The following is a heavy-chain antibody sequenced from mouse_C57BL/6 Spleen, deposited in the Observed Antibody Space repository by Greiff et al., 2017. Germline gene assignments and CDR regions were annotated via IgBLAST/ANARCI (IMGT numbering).Heavy chain of an antibody. CDR1: GFSLTSYA. J-gene: IGHJ3*01. V-gene: IGHV2-9-1*01. CDR2: IWTGGGT. Sequence: VQGVESGPGLVAPSQSLSITCTVSGFSLTSYAISWVRQPPGKGLEWLGVIWTGGGTTYNSALKSRLSISKDNSKSQVFLKMNSLQTDDTARYYCARNEAYYSNYLFAYWGQGTLVTVSA. CDR3: ARNEAYYSNYLFAY. D-gene: IGHD2-5*01.